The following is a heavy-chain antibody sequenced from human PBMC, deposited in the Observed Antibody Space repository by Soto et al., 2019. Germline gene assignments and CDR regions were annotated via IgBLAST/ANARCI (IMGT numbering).Heavy chain of an antibody. CDR2: IYYSGST. D-gene: IGHD2-2*01. CDR3: ARRFGKYCSSTSCHPTTWFDP. Sequence: SETLSLTCTVSGGSISSSSYYWGWIRQPPGKGLEWIGSIYYSGSTYYNPSLKSRVTISVDTSKNQFSLKLSSVTAAETAVYYCARRFGKYCSSTSCHPTTWFDPWGQGTLVTVSS. CDR1: GGSISSSSYY. J-gene: IGHJ5*02. V-gene: IGHV4-39*01.